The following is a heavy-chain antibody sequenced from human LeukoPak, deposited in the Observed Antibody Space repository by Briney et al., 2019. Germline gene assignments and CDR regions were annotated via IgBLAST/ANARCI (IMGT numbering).Heavy chain of an antibody. CDR2: IYHSGST. Sequence: PSETLSLTCAVSGGSISSSNWWSWVRQPPGKGLEWIGEIYHSGSTNYNPSLKSRVAISVDKSKNQFSLKLSSVTAADTAVYYCARDRVAAAGTRVRWFDPWGQGTLVTVSS. D-gene: IGHD6-13*01. V-gene: IGHV4-4*02. J-gene: IGHJ5*02. CDR3: ARDRVAAAGTRVRWFDP. CDR1: GGSISSSNW.